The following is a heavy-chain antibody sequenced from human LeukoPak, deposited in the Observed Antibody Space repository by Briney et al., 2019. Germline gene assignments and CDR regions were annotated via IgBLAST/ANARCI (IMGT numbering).Heavy chain of an antibody. J-gene: IGHJ6*03. CDR3: TRDRVFIVVVPAARYYMDV. CDR2: IRSKAYGGTT. D-gene: IGHD2-2*01. CDR1: GFTVSSNY. V-gene: IGHV3-49*04. Sequence: PGGSLRLSCAASGFTVSSNYMSWVRQAPGKGLEWVGFIRSKAYGGTTEYAASVKGRFTISRDDSKSIAYLQMNSLKTEDTAVYYCTRDRVFIVVVPAARYYMDVWGKGTTVTVSS.